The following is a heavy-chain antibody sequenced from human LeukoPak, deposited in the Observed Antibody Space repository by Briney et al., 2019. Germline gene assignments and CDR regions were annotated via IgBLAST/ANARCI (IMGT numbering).Heavy chain of an antibody. CDR2: ISAYNGNT. J-gene: IGHJ6*02. Sequence: ASVKVSCKASGHTFTSYGISWVRQAPGQGLEWMGWISAYNGNTNYAQKLQGRVTMTTDTSTSTAYMELRSLRSDDTAVYYCARDSSSWNPPYYYGMDVWGQGTTVTVSS. D-gene: IGHD6-13*01. CDR3: ARDSSSWNPPYYYGMDV. CDR1: GHTFTSYG. V-gene: IGHV1-18*01.